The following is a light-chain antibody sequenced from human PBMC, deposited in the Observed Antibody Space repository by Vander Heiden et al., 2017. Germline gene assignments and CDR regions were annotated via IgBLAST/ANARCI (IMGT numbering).Light chain of an antibody. CDR2: QDN. Sequence: SYDLTQSPSVSVSRGQTASITCSGDKLGNKYVSWYQQRPGQAPVLVIYQDNKRPSGIPERFSGFNSGTTATLTISGTQAVDEADYFCEARDSTALYVFGSGTKVTVL. V-gene: IGLV3-1*01. CDR1: KLGNKY. CDR3: EARDSTALYV. J-gene: IGLJ1*01.